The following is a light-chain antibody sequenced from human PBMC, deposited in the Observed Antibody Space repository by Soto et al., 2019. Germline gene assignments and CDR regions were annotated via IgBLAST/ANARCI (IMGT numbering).Light chain of an antibody. CDR2: GAS. CDR3: QQYGSSRIT. CDR1: QSVSSSY. J-gene: IGKJ5*01. Sequence: DIVLTQSPGTLSLSPGERASLSCRASQSVSSSYLAWYQQKPGQAPRLLIYGASSRATGIPDRFSGSGSGTDFTLTISRLEPEDFAVYYCQQYGSSRITFGQGTRLETK. V-gene: IGKV3-20*01.